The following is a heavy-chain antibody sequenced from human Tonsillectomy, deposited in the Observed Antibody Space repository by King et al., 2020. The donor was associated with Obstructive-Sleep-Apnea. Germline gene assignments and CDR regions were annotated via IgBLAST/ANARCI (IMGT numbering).Heavy chain of an antibody. CDR2: ISSSSSYI. J-gene: IGHJ4*02. D-gene: IGHD2-2*01. Sequence: VQLVESGGGLVKPGGSLRLSCAASGFTFSSYSMNWVRQAPGKGLEWVSSISSSSSYIYYADSVKGRFTISRDNAKNSLYLQMNSLRAEDTAVYYCARDPEGYCSSTSCYEPSWGQGTLVTVSS. CDR3: ARDPEGYCSSTSCYEPS. V-gene: IGHV3-21*01. CDR1: GFTFSSYS.